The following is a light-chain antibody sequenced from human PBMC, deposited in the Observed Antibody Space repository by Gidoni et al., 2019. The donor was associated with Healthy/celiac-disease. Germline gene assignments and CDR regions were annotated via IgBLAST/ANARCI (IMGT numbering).Light chain of an antibody. J-gene: IGLJ2*01. CDR3: QAWDSSTEVV. V-gene: IGLV3-1*01. Sequence: SYELTQQPPVPVYPGQTASLTCSGDKLGNKYACWYQQKPGQSPVLVIYQDSKRPSGIPERFSGSNSGNTATLTISGTQAMDEADYYCQAWDSSTEVVFGGGTKLTVL. CDR2: QDS. CDR1: KLGNKY.